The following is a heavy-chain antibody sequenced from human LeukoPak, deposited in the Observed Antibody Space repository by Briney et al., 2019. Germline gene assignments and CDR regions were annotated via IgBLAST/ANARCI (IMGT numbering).Heavy chain of an antibody. V-gene: IGHV3-66*01. Sequence: GGSLRLSCAASGFTFSSYAMSWVRQAAGKGPEWVSVIYGSSRTYYADSVKGRFTISRDNSKNTVYLQMDSLRAEDTAVYYCARDRADGYNYGDYFDNWGQGTLVTVSS. CDR1: GFTFSSYA. CDR3: ARDRADGYNYGDYFDN. J-gene: IGHJ4*02. D-gene: IGHD5-18*01. CDR2: IYGSSRT.